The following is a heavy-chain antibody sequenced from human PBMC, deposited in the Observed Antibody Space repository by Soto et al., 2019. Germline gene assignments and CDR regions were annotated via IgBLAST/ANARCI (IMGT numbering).Heavy chain of an antibody. J-gene: IGHJ3*02. V-gene: IGHV4-4*02. CDR1: GGSVSSSNW. CDR2: IYHSGSA. D-gene: IGHD2-21*02. CDR3: ARVPGVVVSADDAFDI. Sequence: QVQLQESGPGLVKPSGTLSLTCAVSGGSVSSSNWWSWVRQSPGKGLEWMGEIYHSGSAHYNPSLKSRATISLDKSKNQFSLRLTSVTAADTAGYYWARVPGVVVSADDAFDIWGPGTRVIVSS.